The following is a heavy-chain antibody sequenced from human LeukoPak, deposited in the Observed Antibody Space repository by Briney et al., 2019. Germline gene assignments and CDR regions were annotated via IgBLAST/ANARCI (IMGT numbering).Heavy chain of an antibody. V-gene: IGHV3-74*01. Sequence: GGSLRLSCAASGFTFSSYWMHWVRQAPGKGLVWVSRINSDGSSTSYADSVKGRFTISRDNAKNTLYLQMNSLRAEDTAVYYCTRNDNWGGSSSYPDYWGQGTLVTVSS. J-gene: IGHJ4*02. CDR1: GFTFSSYW. D-gene: IGHD6-6*01. CDR3: TRNDNWGGSSSYPDY. CDR2: INSDGSST.